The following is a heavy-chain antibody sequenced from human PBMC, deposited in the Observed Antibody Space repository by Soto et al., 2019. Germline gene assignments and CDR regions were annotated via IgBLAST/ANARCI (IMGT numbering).Heavy chain of an antibody. CDR1: GFTFTIYW. CDR2: IKQDGSEK. V-gene: IGHV3-7*03. J-gene: IGHJ3*02. CDR3: AKFDWLLFYAFGI. Sequence: GGSLRLSCAASGFTFTIYWMSWVRQAPGKGLEWVANIKQDGSEKYYVDSVRGRFTISRDNAKNSLYLQMNSLRAEDTAVYYCAKFDWLLFYAFGIWR. D-gene: IGHD3-9*01.